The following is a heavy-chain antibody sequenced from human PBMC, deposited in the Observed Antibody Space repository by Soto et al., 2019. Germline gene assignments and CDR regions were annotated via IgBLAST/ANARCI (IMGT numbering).Heavy chain of an antibody. CDR2: ISGSGAGT. J-gene: IGHJ5*02. V-gene: IGHV3-23*01. CDR1: GFTFSSYA. CDR3: AKDNIYDFWSGYYSNWFDP. Sequence: EVQLLESGGGLVQPGGSLRLSCAASGFTFSSYAMGWVRQAPGKGLEWVSAISGSGAGTYYADSVKGRFTISRDNSKNTLYLQMNSLRAEDTAVYYCAKDNIYDFWSGYYSNWFDPWGQGPLVTVSS. D-gene: IGHD3-3*01.